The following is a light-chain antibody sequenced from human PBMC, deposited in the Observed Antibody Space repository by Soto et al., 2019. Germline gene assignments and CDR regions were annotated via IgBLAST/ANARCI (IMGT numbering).Light chain of an antibody. Sequence: QSALTQPASVSASPGQSITISCTGTYNDIGSYAYVAWYQHHPGNAPRLIIYDVTNRPSGTSHRFSGSRSGNTASLTISGLRAEDEATYCCSSYTSTSTVIFGGGTKLTVL. CDR2: DVT. V-gene: IGLV2-14*03. J-gene: IGLJ2*01. CDR1: YNDIGSYAY. CDR3: SSYTSTSTVI.